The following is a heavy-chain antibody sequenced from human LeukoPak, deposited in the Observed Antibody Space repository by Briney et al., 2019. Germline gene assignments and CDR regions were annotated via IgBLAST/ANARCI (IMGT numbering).Heavy chain of an antibody. V-gene: IGHV3-30*18. Sequence: GGSLRLSCAVSGFSFRSYGMHWVRQAPGKGLEWVAIISYDGSNKYYADSVKGRFTISRDNSKNTLYLQMNSLRAEDTAVYYCAKEEYISSWYPSDYWGQGTLVTVSP. J-gene: IGHJ4*02. D-gene: IGHD6-13*01. CDR1: GFSFRSYG. CDR2: ISYDGSNK. CDR3: AKEEYISSWYPSDY.